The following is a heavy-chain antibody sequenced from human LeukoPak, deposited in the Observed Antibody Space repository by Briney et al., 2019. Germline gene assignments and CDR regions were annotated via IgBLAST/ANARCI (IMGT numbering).Heavy chain of an antibody. J-gene: IGHJ4*02. D-gene: IGHD5-12*01. V-gene: IGHV4-4*07. CDR3: ARGSGYDGRDFDY. CDR2: TYTSGST. CDR1: GASLNCYY. Sequence: TASQTLSLTCSAAGASLNCYYWSCIRQPDGKWLEWIGRTYTSGSTNYNPSLKSRVTMSVDTSKNQFSLKLSSVTAADTAVYYCARGSGYDGRDFDYWGQGTLVTVSS.